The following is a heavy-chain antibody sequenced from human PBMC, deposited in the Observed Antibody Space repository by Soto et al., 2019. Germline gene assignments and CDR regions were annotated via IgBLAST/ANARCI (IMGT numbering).Heavy chain of an antibody. Sequence: ASVKVSCKASGGTFSSYTISWVRQAPGQGLEWMGRIVPILGIANYAQKFQGRVTITADKSTSTAYMELSSLRSEGTAVYYCASIYCSGGSCYSGSLDYWGQGTLVTVSS. J-gene: IGHJ4*02. D-gene: IGHD2-15*01. V-gene: IGHV1-69*02. CDR1: GGTFSSYT. CDR3: ASIYCSGGSCYSGSLDY. CDR2: IVPILGIA.